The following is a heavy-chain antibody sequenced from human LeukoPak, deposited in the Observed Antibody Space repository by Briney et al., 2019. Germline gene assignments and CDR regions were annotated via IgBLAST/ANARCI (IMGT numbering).Heavy chain of an antibody. Sequence: GGSLRLSCAASGFTFSSYAMHWVRQAPGKGLEGVAVISYDGSNKYYADSVKGRFTISRDNSKNTLYLQMNSLRAEDTAVYYCARAPDIVVVPAAIDYWGQGTLVTVSS. CDR3: ARAPDIVVVPAAIDY. V-gene: IGHV3-30*04. D-gene: IGHD2-2*01. CDR2: ISYDGSNK. J-gene: IGHJ4*02. CDR1: GFTFSSYA.